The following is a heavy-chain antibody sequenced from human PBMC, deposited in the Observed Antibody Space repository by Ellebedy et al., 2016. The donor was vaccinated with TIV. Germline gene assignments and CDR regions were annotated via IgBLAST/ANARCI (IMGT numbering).Heavy chain of an antibody. J-gene: IGHJ5*02. V-gene: IGHV4-39*07. CDR3: ASGRWLPLPGS. CDR1: GLSISSSSYY. Sequence: MPSETLSLTCTVSGLSISSSSYYWGWVRQPPGRGLEWIGSMYYSANTHYKPSLKSPVTMSVDPSKNQLSLKLTSVTAADTAGYYCASGRWLPLPGSWGQGTLVTVSS. D-gene: IGHD5-24*01. CDR2: MYYSANT.